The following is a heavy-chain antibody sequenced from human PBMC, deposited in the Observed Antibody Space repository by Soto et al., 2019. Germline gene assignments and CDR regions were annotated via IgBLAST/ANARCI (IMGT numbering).Heavy chain of an antibody. Sequence: GGSLRLSCEVSGLSNTFWMSWVRQAPGKGLEWVANIKEDGSEKFYLESVKGRFTISKDNAKNSAYLQMNSLRAEDTALYYCRLAHYGSWGQGPLVTVSS. CDR3: RLAHYGS. J-gene: IGHJ4*02. V-gene: IGHV3-7*01. CDR2: IKEDGSEK. CDR1: GLSNTFW.